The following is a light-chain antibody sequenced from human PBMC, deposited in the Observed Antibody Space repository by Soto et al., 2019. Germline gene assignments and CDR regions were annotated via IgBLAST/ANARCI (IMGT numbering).Light chain of an antibody. V-gene: IGKV1-39*01. CDR2: AAS. CDR3: QQNNNTPWT. Sequence: DIQMTQSPSSLYASVGDRVIITCRASQGIGNYLNWYQQRPGRAPKVLIYAASTLYRGVSSRFIGGGSGTDFTLTISSLQPEVFATYYCQQNNNTPWTFGQGTKVE. J-gene: IGKJ1*01. CDR1: QGIGNY.